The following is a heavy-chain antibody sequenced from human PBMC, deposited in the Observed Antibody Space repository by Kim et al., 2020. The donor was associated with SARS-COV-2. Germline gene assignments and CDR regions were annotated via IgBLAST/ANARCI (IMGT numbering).Heavy chain of an antibody. CDR1: GGSFSGYY. J-gene: IGHJ6*02. CDR2: INHSGST. Sequence: SETLSLTCAVYGGSFSGYYWSWIRQPPGKGLEWIGEINHSGSTNYNPSLKSRVTISVDTSKNQFSLKLSSVTAADTAVYYCARAQTGGGYGMDVWGQGTTVTVSS. V-gene: IGHV4-34*01. D-gene: IGHD3-10*01. CDR3: ARAQTGGGYGMDV.